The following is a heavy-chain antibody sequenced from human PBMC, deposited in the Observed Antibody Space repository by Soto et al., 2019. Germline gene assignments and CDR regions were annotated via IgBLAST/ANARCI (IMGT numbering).Heavy chain of an antibody. CDR3: ASSYSNYALIDYYYYGMDV. D-gene: IGHD4-4*01. J-gene: IGHJ6*02. V-gene: IGHV1-3*01. Sequence: QVQLVQSGAEVKKPGASVKVSCKASGYTFTSYAMHWVRQAPGQRLEWMGWINAGNGNTKYSQKVQVRVTITRDTPASTAYMELSSLRSEDTAVYYCASSYSNYALIDYYYYGMDVWGQGTTVTVSS. CDR1: GYTFTSYA. CDR2: INAGNGNT.